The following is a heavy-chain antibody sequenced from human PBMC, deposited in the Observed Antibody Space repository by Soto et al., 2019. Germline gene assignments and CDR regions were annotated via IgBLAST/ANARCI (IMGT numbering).Heavy chain of an antibody. CDR1: GGSISSYY. CDR2: MYYSGST. V-gene: IGHV4-59*08. CDR3: ARLWLVNDAFDI. Sequence: QVQLQESGPGLVKPSETLSLTCTVSGGSISSYYRSWIRQPPGKGLEWIGYMYYSGSTNYNPSLKSRVTISVDTSKNQFSLKLSSVTAADTAVYYCARLWLVNDAFDIWGQGTMVTVSS. D-gene: IGHD6-19*01. J-gene: IGHJ3*02.